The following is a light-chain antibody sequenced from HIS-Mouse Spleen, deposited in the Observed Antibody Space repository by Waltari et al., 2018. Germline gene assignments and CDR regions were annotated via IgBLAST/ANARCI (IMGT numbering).Light chain of an antibody. J-gene: IGKJ3*01. CDR2: GAS. Sequence: EIVMTQSPATLSVSPGERATLPCRASQSVSSNLAWYQQKPGQAPRLLIYGASTRATGIAARFSGSGSGTEFTLTISSLQSEDFAVYYCQQYNNWPPFTFGPGTKVDIK. V-gene: IGKV3-15*01. CDR1: QSVSSN. CDR3: QQYNNWPPFT.